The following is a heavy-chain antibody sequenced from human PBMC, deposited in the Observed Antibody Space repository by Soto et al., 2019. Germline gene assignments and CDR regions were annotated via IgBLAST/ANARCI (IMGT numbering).Heavy chain of an antibody. CDR2: ISGGGDRT. Sequence: GGSLRLSCAASGFTFINYAMSWVRQAPGKGLEWVSVISGGGDRTYYADSVKGRFTISRDNSKNTLYLQMSSLRAEDTAVYYCASCASCGGDCEYDYWSQGTLVPVSS. D-gene: IGHD2-21*01. CDR3: ASCASCGGDCEYDY. V-gene: IGHV3-23*01. J-gene: IGHJ4*02. CDR1: GFTFINYA.